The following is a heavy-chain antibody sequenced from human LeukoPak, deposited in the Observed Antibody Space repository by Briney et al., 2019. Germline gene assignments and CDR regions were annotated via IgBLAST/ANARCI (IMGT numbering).Heavy chain of an antibody. V-gene: IGHV3-9*01. CDR3: AKVTVTSRAFDI. CDR2: ISWNSGSI. CDR1: GCTFDDYA. D-gene: IGHD4-11*01. J-gene: IGHJ3*02. Sequence: GRSLRLSCAASGCTFDDYAMHWVRQAPGKGLEWVSGISWNSGSIGYADSVKGRFTISRDNSKNSLYLQMNSQRAEDKAVYYCAKVTVTSRAFDIWGQGTMVTVSS.